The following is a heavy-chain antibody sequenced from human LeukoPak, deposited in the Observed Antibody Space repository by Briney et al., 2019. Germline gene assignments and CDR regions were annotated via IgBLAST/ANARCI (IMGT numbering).Heavy chain of an antibody. Sequence: SETLSLTCTVSGGSISSYYWSWIRQPPGKGLEWIGEINHSGSTNYNPSLKSRVTISVDTSKNQFSLKLSSVTAADTAVYYCARGSLYYDILTGYYHAEYFQHWGQGTLVTVSS. V-gene: IGHV4-34*01. D-gene: IGHD3-9*01. CDR2: INHSGST. J-gene: IGHJ1*01. CDR1: GGSISSYY. CDR3: ARGSLYYDILTGYYHAEYFQH.